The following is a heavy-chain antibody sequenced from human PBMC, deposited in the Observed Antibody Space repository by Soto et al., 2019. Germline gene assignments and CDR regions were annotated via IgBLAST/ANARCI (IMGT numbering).Heavy chain of an antibody. CDR1: GVTFSGSA. Sequence: GEALKISCAASGVTFSGSAMHWVRQASGKGLEWVGRIRSKANSYATAYAASVNGRFNISRDDSKNTAYLQMNSLKTEDTAVYYCTRPGIVGAMALDWWGQGTLVTVSS. V-gene: IGHV3-73*01. CDR3: TRPGIVGAMALDW. J-gene: IGHJ4*02. CDR2: IRSKANSYAT. D-gene: IGHD1-26*01.